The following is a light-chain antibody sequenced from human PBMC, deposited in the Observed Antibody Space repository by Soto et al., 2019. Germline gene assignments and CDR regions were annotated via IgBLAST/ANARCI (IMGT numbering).Light chain of an antibody. CDR3: EEYHSNYT. Sequence: DIQMTQSPSTLSASVGDRVTITCRASQSISKWLAWYQQKPGKAPKFLMYDASTLESGVPSRFSGSGSGTEFTLTITSLPPDDLETYYCEEYHSNYTFGQGTKLEIK. J-gene: IGKJ2*01. CDR2: DAS. V-gene: IGKV1-5*01. CDR1: QSISKW.